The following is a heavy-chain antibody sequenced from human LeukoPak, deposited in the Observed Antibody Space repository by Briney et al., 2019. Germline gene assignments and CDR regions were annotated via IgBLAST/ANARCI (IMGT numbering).Heavy chain of an antibody. CDR1: GFTFSSYA. Sequence: PGGSLRLSCAASGFTFSSYAMSWVRQAPGKGLEWVSAISGSGGSTYYADSVKGRFTISRDNSKNTLYLQMNSLRAEDTAVYYCANSPEIWFGEFKYYFDYWGQGTLVTVSS. CDR2: ISGSGGST. J-gene: IGHJ4*02. V-gene: IGHV3-23*01. D-gene: IGHD3-10*01. CDR3: ANSPEIWFGEFKYYFDY.